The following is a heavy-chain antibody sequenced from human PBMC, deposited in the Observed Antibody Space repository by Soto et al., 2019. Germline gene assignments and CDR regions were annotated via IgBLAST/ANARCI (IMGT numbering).Heavy chain of an antibody. CDR3: ARPGYDFWSGYLDAFDI. D-gene: IGHD3-3*01. CDR1: GGSISSSSYY. J-gene: IGHJ3*02. Sequence: QLQLQESGPGLVKPSETLSLTCTVSGGSISSSSYYWGWIRQPPGKGLEWIGSIYYSGSTYYNPSLKSRVTISVDTSKNQFSLKLSSVTAADTAVYYCARPGYDFWSGYLDAFDIWGQGTMVTVSS. V-gene: IGHV4-39*01. CDR2: IYYSGST.